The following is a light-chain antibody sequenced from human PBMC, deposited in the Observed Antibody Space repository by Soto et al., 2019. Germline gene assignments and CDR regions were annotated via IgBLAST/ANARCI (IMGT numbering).Light chain of an antibody. V-gene: IGKV3-20*01. CDR2: ATY. CDR3: QQYGPSPLYT. Sequence: VLTQSPGTLSWSPGERATLSCRAGQSVSSGYLAWYQQKPGQAPRLLIYATYTRATGIPDRFSGSWSGTDFTLTISRLQPDDFAVYYCQQYGPSPLYTFGQGTKLEIK. CDR1: QSVSSGY. J-gene: IGKJ2*01.